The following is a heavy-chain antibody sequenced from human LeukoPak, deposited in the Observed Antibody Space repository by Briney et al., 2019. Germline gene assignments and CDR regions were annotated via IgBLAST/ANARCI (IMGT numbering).Heavy chain of an antibody. CDR3: ARVRLNSYGSQVHWFDP. J-gene: IGHJ5*02. V-gene: IGHV4-59*01. CDR2: IYYSGST. CDR1: GGSISSYY. D-gene: IGHD5-18*01. Sequence: PSETLSLTCAVSGGSISSYYWSWIRQPPGKGLEWIGYIYYSGSTNYNPSLKSRVTISVDTSKNQFSLKLSSVTAADTAVYYCARVRLNSYGSQVHWFDPWGQGTLVTVSS.